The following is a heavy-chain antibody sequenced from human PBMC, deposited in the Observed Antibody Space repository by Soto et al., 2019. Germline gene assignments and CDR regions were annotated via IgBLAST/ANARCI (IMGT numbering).Heavy chain of an antibody. CDR3: TTEIRFLEWFLDY. CDR2: IKSKTDGGTT. V-gene: IGHV3-15*07. D-gene: IGHD3-3*01. J-gene: IGHJ4*02. Sequence: PGGSLRLSCAASGFTFSNAWMNWVRQAPGKGLEWVGRIKSKTDGGTTDYAAPVKGRFTISRDDSKNTLYLQMNSLKTEDTAVYYCTTEIRFLEWFLDYWGQGTLVTVSS. CDR1: GFTFSNAW.